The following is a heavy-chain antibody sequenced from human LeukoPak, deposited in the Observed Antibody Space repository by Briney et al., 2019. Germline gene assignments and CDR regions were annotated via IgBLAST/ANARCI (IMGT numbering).Heavy chain of an antibody. CDR2: IKQDGSDK. J-gene: IGHJ4*02. Sequence: GGSLRLSCAASGFTFSSYWMTWVRQAPGKGLEWVASIKQDGSDKYYVDSVKGRFTISRDNAKNSLYLQMNSLRAEDTAVYYCAMDLWGGSGSGFDYWGQGTLVTVSS. D-gene: IGHD3-10*01. V-gene: IGHV3-7*04. CDR3: AMDLWGGSGSGFDY. CDR1: GFTFSSYW.